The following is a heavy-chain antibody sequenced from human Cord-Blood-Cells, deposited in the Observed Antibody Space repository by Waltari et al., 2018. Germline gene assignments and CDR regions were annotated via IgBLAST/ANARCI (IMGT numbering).Heavy chain of an antibody. CDR2: ISSSISTI. J-gene: IGHJ4*02. CDR1: GFTFSSYS. V-gene: IGHV3-48*01. CDR3: AQTGRDY. Sequence: EVQLVESGGGLVQPGGSLRLSCAASGFTFSSYSMNWVRQAPGKGLEWVSYISSSISTIYYADAWECRFTISRDNAKNSLYLQMNSLRAEDTAVYYCAQTGRDYWGQGTLVTVSS.